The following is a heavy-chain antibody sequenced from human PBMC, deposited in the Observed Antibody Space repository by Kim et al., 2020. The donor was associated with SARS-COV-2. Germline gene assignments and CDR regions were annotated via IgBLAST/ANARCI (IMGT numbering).Heavy chain of an antibody. Sequence: GGSLRLSCAASGFNFNDYDLSWVRQAPGKGLEWISSISDTGDAKNYADSVKGRFTISRDNAQDSLLLQMNSLRADDTAMYYCARDRSVFDSRAFDIWGQGTMVTVSS. CDR3: ARDRSVFDSRAFDI. D-gene: IGHD5-12*01. CDR2: ISDTGDAK. J-gene: IGHJ3*02. V-gene: IGHV3-11*01. CDR1: GFNFNDYD.